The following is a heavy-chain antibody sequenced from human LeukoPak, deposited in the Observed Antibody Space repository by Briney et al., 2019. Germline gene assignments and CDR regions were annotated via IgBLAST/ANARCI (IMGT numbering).Heavy chain of an antibody. Sequence: SETLSLTCAVYGGSFSGYYWSWIRQPPGKGLEWIGEINHSGSTNYNPSLKSRVTISVDTSKNQFSLKLSSVTAADTAVYYCARGWIANRLYFDYWGQGTLVTVSS. CDR3: ARGWIANRLYFDY. D-gene: IGHD2-21*01. J-gene: IGHJ4*02. V-gene: IGHV4-34*01. CDR2: INHSGST. CDR1: GGSFSGYY.